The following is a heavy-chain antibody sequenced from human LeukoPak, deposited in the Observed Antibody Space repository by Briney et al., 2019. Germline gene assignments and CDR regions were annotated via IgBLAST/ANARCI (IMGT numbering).Heavy chain of an antibody. Sequence: GGSLRLSCAASGFTFSNYAMSWVRQAPGKGLEWVSAISGSASSTYHADSVKGRFTISRDNSKNTLYLQMNSLRAEDTALYYCAPRLWGIAAAGTGESDYWGQGTLVTVSS. CDR3: APRLWGIAAAGTGESDY. CDR2: ISGSASST. J-gene: IGHJ4*02. CDR1: GFTFSNYA. D-gene: IGHD6-13*01. V-gene: IGHV3-23*01.